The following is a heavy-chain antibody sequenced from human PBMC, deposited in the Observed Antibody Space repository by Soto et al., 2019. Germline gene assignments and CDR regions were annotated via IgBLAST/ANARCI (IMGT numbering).Heavy chain of an antibody. CDR2: IRSKAYGGTT. V-gene: IGHV3-49*03. CDR1: GFTFGDYA. CDR3: TSSGGSGSIGGYYFDY. D-gene: IGHD3-10*01. Sequence: GWSLRLSCTASGFTFGDYAMSWFRQAPGKGLEWVGFIRSKAYGGTTEYAASVKGRFTISRDDSKSIAYLQMNSLKTEDTAVYYCTSSGGSGSIGGYYFDYWGQGTLVTVSS. J-gene: IGHJ4*02.